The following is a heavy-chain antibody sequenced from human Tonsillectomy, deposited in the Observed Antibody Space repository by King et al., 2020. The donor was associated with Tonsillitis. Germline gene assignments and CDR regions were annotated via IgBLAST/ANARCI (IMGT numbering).Heavy chain of an antibody. CDR1: GYTFNTYY. V-gene: IGHV1-46*02. CDR2: INPSGGST. D-gene: IGHD3-16*02. Sequence: VQLVESGAEVKKPGASVRVSCKASGYTFNTYYIHWVRQAPGQGLEWVGIINPSGGSTNYAQKFQGRVTMTRDTSTTTVYMDLSSLRSEDTAVYYCARDGYFDYVWGTYRAECGCDYWGQGTLVTVSS. CDR3: ARDGYFDYVWGTYRAECGCDY. J-gene: IGHJ4*02.